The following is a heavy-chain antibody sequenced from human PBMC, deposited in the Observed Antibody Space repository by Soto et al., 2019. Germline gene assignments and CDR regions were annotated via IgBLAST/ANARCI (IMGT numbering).Heavy chain of an antibody. D-gene: IGHD1-1*01. J-gene: IGHJ4*02. CDR3: ATTSTSGTRFDY. V-gene: IGHV4-4*02. CDR1: GGSIGSNNW. CDR2: IYHSGST. Sequence: QVQIQQSAPGLVKPSGTLSLTCAVSGGSIGSNNWWSWFPEPPGKGLEWVGEIYHSGSTNYNPSFKSRVDMSVDKSKNQISLKFNAVTAADTALYYCATTSTSGTRFDYWGQGTLVTVSS.